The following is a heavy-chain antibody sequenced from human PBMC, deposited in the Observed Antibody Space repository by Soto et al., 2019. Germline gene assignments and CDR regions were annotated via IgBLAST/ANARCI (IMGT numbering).Heavy chain of an antibody. D-gene: IGHD1-26*01. V-gene: IGHV3-23*04. CDR3: AKRPRALLTFDY. CDR1: GFIVSHYV. CDR2: ISDSGGTS. J-gene: IGHJ4*02. Sequence: EVQLVDSGGGLVQPGGSLRLSCAASGFIVSHYVMSWVRQAPGKGLEWVSSISDSGGTSYYADSVKGRFTISRDNSKNTLYLQMNSLRAEDTAIYYCAKRPRALLTFDYWGQGTLVTVSS.